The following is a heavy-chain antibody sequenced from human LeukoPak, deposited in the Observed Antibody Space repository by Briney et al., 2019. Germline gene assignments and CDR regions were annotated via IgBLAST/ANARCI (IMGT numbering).Heavy chain of an antibody. V-gene: IGHV1-46*01. Sequence: EASVKVSCKASGYTFTSYYMHWMRQAPGQGLEWMGIINPSGGSTSYAQKFQGRVTMTRDTSTSTVYMELSSLRSEDTAVYYCASFSSRGYFDYWGQGTLVTVSS. CDR2: INPSGGST. CDR3: ASFSSRGYFDY. CDR1: GYTFTSYY. D-gene: IGHD6-13*01. J-gene: IGHJ4*02.